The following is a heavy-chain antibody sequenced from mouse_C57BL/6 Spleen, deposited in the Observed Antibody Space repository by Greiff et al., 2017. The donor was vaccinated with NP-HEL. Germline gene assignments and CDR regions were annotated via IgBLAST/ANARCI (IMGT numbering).Heavy chain of an antibody. CDR1: GFTFSDYG. Sequence: DVMLVESGGGLVKPGGSLKLSCAASGFTFSDYGMHWVRQAPEKGLEWVAYISSGSSTIYYADTVKGRFTISRGNAKNTLFLQMTSLMSEDTAMYYCARNDGYLYAMDYWGQGTSVTVSS. CDR3: ARNDGYLYAMDY. CDR2: ISSGSSTI. J-gene: IGHJ4*01. V-gene: IGHV5-17*01. D-gene: IGHD2-3*01.